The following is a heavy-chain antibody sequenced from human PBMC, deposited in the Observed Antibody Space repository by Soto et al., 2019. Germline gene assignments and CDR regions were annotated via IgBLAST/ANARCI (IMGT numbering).Heavy chain of an antibody. CDR2: IYAKSGGT. CDR1: GWTIPAHL. J-gene: IGHJ6*02. V-gene: IGHV1-2*02. D-gene: IGHD2-15*01. CDR3: ATDDGPYSAYV. Sequence: VKVSCKGSGWTIPAHLLHWVGQVPGQGREWMGWIYAKSGGTDYARKFQDRVTMSRDTYINPAYMQLSRLRSDDKAVYFCATDDGPYSAYVWGPGTTLTVSS.